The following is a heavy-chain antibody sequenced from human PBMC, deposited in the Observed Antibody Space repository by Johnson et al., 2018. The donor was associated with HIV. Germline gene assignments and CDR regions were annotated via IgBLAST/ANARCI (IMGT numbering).Heavy chain of an antibody. CDR2: IRSDGNIK. CDR3: AKDEFKWELLHI. D-gene: IGHD1-26*01. V-gene: IGHV3-30*02. J-gene: IGHJ3*02. CDR1: GFTFSSYG. Sequence: HVQLVESGGSVVRPGGSLRLSCAASGFTFSSYGMHWVRQAPGKGLEWVAFIRSDGNIKYYSDSVKGRVTISRDNSKNTLYLQMNSLRAEDTAVYYCAKDEFKWELLHIWGQGTMVTVSS.